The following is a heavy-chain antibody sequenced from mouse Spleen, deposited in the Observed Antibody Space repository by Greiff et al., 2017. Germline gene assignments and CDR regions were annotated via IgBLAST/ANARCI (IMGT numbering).Heavy chain of an antibody. CDR3: ARTGDYGYDGFAY. Sequence: EVKLMESGGGLVKPGGSLKLSCAASGFTFSSYAMSWVRQTPEKRLEWVATISSGGSYTYYPDSVKGRFTISRDNAKNTLYLQMSSLRSEDTAMYYCARTGDYGYDGFAYWGQGTLVTVSA. V-gene: IGHV5-9-1*01. CDR2: ISSGGSYT. CDR1: GFTFSSYA. J-gene: IGHJ3*01. D-gene: IGHD2-2*01.